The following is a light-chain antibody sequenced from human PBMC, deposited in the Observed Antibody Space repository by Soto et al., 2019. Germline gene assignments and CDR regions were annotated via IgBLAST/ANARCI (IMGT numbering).Light chain of an antibody. CDR3: QQRSNWLT. CDR1: QSVSSY. J-gene: IGKJ4*01. Sequence: EIVLTQSPATLSLSPGERATLSCRASQSVSSYLAWYQQKPGQAPRLLIYDASNRATGIPARFSGSGSGTDLPLTISSLEPEDFAVSYCQQRSNWLTFGGGTKGEIK. V-gene: IGKV3-11*01. CDR2: DAS.